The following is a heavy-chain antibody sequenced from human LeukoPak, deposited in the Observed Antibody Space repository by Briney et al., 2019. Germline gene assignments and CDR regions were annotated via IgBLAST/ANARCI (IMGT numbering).Heavy chain of an antibody. CDR3: GKEGGA. J-gene: IGHJ5*02. V-gene: IGHV3-23*01. D-gene: IGHD3-16*01. CDR2: IGGRGGST. Sequence: GGSLRLSCAASGFRFSDFAMTWVRQAPGKGPEWVSAIGGRGGSTYYADSLGGRFTISRDNSKDMVYLQMNSLKVEDTATYYCGKEGGAWGQGTKVTVSS. CDR1: GFRFSDFA.